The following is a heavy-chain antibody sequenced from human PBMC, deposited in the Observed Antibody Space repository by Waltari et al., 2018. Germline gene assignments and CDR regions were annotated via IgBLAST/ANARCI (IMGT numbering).Heavy chain of an antibody. CDR3: AKNGGSSWFDP. CDR1: GFSLNTFGVG. CDR2: IFSNDDK. Sequence: QITLKESGPTLVKPTQTLTLTCTFSGFSLNTFGVGVGWILQPPGKALEWPALIFSNDDKRYSPSRKRRLTITKDTSENQVVLTMTNVDPMDTATYYCAKNGGSSWFDPWGQGVLVTVSS. V-gene: IGHV2-5*01. D-gene: IGHD2-15*01. J-gene: IGHJ5*02.